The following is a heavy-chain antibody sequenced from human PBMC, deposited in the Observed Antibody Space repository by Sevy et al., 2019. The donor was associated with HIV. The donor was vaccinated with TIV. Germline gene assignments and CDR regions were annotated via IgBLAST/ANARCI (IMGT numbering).Heavy chain of an antibody. CDR2: ISPTGGTT. CDR3: AKDXEQXLGXXY. Sequence: GGSLRLSCAASGFTFSSYDMSWVRQAPGKGLEWVSGISPTGGTTHYAESVKGRFIISRDNSKKTLFLQMNSLRAEDTALYYCAKDXEQXLGXXYWGQGTQVTVSS. CDR1: GFTFSSYD. D-gene: IGHD6-13*01. J-gene: IGHJ4*02. V-gene: IGHV3-23*01.